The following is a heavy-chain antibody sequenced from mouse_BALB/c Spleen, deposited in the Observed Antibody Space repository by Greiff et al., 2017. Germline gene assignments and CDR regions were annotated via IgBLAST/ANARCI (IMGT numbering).Heavy chain of an antibody. CDR1: GFTFSSYG. CDR2: INSNGGST. V-gene: IGHV5-6-3*01. D-gene: IGHD1-2*01. Sequence: EVQGVESGGGLVQPGGSLKLSCAASGFTFSSYGMSWVRQTPDKRLELVATINSNGGSTYYPDSVKGRFTISRDNAKNTLYLQMSSLKSEDTAMYYCARDRYGYVMDYWGQGTSVTVSS. J-gene: IGHJ4*01. CDR3: ARDRYGYVMDY.